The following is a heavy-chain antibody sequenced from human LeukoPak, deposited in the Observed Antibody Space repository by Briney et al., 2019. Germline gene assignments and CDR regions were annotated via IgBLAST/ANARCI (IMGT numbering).Heavy chain of an antibody. J-gene: IGHJ4*02. CDR1: GGSISSSSYY. D-gene: IGHD5-18*01. Sequence: SETLSLTCTVSGGSISSSSYYWGWIRQPPGKGLEWIGSIYYSGSTYYNPSLKSRVTISVDTSKNQFSLKLSSVTAADTAVYYCARSIPNLPKWILDYWGQGTLVTVSS. V-gene: IGHV4-39*07. CDR3: ARSIPNLPKWILDY. CDR2: IYYSGST.